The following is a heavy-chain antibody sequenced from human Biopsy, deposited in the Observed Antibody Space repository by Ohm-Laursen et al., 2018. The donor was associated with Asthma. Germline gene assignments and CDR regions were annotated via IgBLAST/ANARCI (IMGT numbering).Heavy chain of an antibody. CDR1: GFAVSRDH. D-gene: IGHD3-22*01. J-gene: IGHJ4*02. V-gene: IGHV3-53*01. Sequence: SLRLSCAASGFAVSRDHMFWVRQAPGKGLEWVSVIYSGGTSHTADSVRGRFTVSRDYSKNTLYLQMHSLRAEDTAVYYCARGDSSNWSHYYFDYWGQGALVTVSS. CDR3: ARGDSSNWSHYYFDY. CDR2: IYSGGTS.